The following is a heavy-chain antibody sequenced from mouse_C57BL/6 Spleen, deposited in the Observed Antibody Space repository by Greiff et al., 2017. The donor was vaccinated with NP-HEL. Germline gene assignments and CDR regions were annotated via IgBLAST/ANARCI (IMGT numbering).Heavy chain of an antibody. J-gene: IGHJ4*01. D-gene: IGHD2-5*01. CDR2: IDPSDSYT. CDR3: ARWALDSNYGRA. Sequence: QVQLQQPGAELVKPGASVKLSCKASGYTFTSYWMQWVKQRPGQGLEWIGEIDPSDSYTNYTQQFTGKATLTVDTSSSTAYMQLSSLTSEDSAVYYCARWALDSNYGRAWGQGTSVTVSS. CDR1: GYTFTSYW. V-gene: IGHV1-50*01.